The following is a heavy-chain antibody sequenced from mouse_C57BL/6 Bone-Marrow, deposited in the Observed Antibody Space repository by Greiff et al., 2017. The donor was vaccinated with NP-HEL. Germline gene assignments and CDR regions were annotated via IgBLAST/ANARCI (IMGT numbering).Heavy chain of an antibody. CDR3: ARVWYYYALDY. D-gene: IGHD1-1*02. J-gene: IGHJ4*01. CDR1: GFTFSDFY. V-gene: IGHV7-1*01. CDR2: SSNKANDYTT. Sequence: EVNVVESGGGLVQPGRSLRLSCATSGFTFSDFYMEWVRQAPGKGLEWIAASSNKANDYTTKYSASVKGRFTVSRDTSQSILYLRMNALRAEDTAIYYCARVWYYYALDYWGQGTSVTVSS.